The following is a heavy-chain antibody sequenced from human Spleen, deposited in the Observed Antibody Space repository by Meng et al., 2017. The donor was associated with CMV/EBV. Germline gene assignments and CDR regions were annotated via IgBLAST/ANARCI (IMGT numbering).Heavy chain of an antibody. J-gene: IGHJ3*02. Sequence: GESLKISCAASGFTVSSTYMSWVRQAPGKGLEWVALIYTGGATYYAESVKGRFNISRDNSKNTLYFQMASLRPEDTAMYFCVRGTYYRDSGRPGTFDIWGQGTMVTVSS. V-gene: IGHV3-66*02. CDR2: IYTGGAT. D-gene: IGHD3-22*01. CDR3: VRGTYYRDSGRPGTFDI. CDR1: GFTVSSTY.